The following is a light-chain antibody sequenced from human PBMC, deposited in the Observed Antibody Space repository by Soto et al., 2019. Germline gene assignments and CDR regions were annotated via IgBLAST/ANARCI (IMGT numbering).Light chain of an antibody. V-gene: IGKV3-15*01. Sequence: EIVMTQSTGTLSVSPGERATLSWRASQSVSSNLAWYQQKPGQAPRLLISDASTRATGIPARFSGSGSGTEFTLTVSSLQSEDFAVHYCQQYIKSPITFGQGTRLEIK. CDR3: QQYIKSPIT. CDR2: DAS. CDR1: QSVSSN. J-gene: IGKJ5*01.